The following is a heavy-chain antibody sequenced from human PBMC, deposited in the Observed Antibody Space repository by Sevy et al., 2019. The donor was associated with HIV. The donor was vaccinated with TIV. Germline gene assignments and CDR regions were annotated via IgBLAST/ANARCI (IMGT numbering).Heavy chain of an antibody. CDR3: AIDLARKAVAGEFDP. CDR1: GFTFSSYA. CDR2: ISYDGSNK. D-gene: IGHD6-19*01. Sequence: GGSLRLSCAASGFTFSSYAMHWVRQAPGKGLEWVAVISYDGSNKYYADSVKGRFTISRDNSKNTLYLQMNSLRAEDTAVYYCAIDLARKAVAGEFDPWGQGTLVTVSS. V-gene: IGHV3-30-3*01. J-gene: IGHJ5*02.